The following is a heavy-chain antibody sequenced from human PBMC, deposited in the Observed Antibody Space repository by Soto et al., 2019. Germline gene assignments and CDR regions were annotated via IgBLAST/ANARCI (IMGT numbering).Heavy chain of an antibody. Sequence: EVQLVESGGGSVQSGGSLRLSCAASGFSFRDYDMHWVRQPTGKGLEWVSGLGAADAPYYLGSVKGRFYVSRDNAQNSLYLQMNSLRVDDTAVYYCARAYLGRLPRRADYYYAMDVWGRGTTVTVSS. CDR2: LGAADAP. CDR3: ARAYLGRLPRRADYYYAMDV. CDR1: GFSFRDYD. J-gene: IGHJ6*02. D-gene: IGHD1-26*01. V-gene: IGHV3-13*05.